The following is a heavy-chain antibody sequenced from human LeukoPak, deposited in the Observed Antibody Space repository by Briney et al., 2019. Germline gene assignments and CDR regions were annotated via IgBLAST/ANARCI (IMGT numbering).Heavy chain of an antibody. Sequence: ASVKVSCKASGFTFTSSAMQWVRQARGQRLEWIGWIVVGSGNTNYAQKFQERVTITRDMSTSTAYMELSSLRSEDTAVYYCARDQDTAMVTLAYWGQGTLVTVSS. CDR1: GFTFTSSA. V-gene: IGHV1-58*02. J-gene: IGHJ4*02. CDR2: IVVGSGNT. CDR3: ARDQDTAMVTLAY. D-gene: IGHD5-18*01.